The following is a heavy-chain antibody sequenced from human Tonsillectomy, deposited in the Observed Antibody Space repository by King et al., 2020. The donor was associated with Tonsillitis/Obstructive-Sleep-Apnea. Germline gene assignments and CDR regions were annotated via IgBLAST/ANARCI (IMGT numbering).Heavy chain of an antibody. D-gene: IGHD2-15*01. CDR1: GFTFSNYW. J-gene: IGHJ4*02. CDR3: ARDSGGTSVL. CDR2: IKHDGSEK. Sequence: VQLVESGGGLLQPGGSLSLACAASGFTFSNYWMSWVRQAPGEGLEWVANIKHDGSEKYYVDSVKGRLTISRDNAKNSLHLQMNSLRAEDTAVYYCARDSGGTSVLWGQGTLVTVSS. V-gene: IGHV3-7*04.